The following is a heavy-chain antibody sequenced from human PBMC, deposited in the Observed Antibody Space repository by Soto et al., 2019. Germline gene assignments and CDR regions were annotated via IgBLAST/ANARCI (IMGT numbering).Heavy chain of an antibody. Sequence: SVKVSCKASGGTFSSYTISWVRQAPGQGLEWMGRIIPILGIANYAQKFQGRVTITADKSTSTAYMELSSLRSEDTAVYYCARDKAYYDFWSGYYGAFDIWGQGTMVTVSS. CDR3: ARDKAYYDFWSGYYGAFDI. CDR2: IIPILGIA. V-gene: IGHV1-69*04. CDR1: GGTFSSYT. J-gene: IGHJ3*02. D-gene: IGHD3-3*01.